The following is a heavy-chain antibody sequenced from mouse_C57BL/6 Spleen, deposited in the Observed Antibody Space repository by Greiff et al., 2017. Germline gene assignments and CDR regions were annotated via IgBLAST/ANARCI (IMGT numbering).Heavy chain of an antibody. CDR2: INPSNGGT. Sequence: QVQLQQSGTELVKPGASVKLSCKASGYTFTSYWMHWVKQRPGQGLEWIGNINPSNGGTNYNEKFKTKPTLTVDKSSSTAYMRLLRLTSADSAVYYCARGGYDDAMDYWGQGTTVTVSS. D-gene: IGHD2-2*01. CDR1: GYTFTSYW. CDR3: ARGGYDDAMDY. J-gene: IGHJ4*01. V-gene: IGHV1-53*01.